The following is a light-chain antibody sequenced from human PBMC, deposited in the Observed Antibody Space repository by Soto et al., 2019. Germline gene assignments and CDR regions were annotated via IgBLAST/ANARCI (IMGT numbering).Light chain of an antibody. Sequence: ENVLTQSPGTVSLSPGERATLSCRASQGVTSNHLAWYQQKPGQAPRLLIYVVFNRATGIPDRFSCSGSGTDFTLTITRLEPEDSAVYFCQHYDGSPRTFGQGTKLEIK. CDR1: QGVTSNH. V-gene: IGKV3-20*01. CDR3: QHYDGSPRT. CDR2: VVF. J-gene: IGKJ2*01.